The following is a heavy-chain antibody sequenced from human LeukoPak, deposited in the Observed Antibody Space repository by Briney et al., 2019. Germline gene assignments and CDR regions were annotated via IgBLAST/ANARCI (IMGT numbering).Heavy chain of an antibody. CDR3: ARGIAVAGFDY. D-gene: IGHD6-19*01. CDR2: ISSSSSYI. CDR1: GFTFSSYS. Sequence: GGSLRLSCAASGFTFSSYSLNWVRQAPGKGLEWVSSISSSSSYIYYADSVKGRFTISRDNAKNSLYLQMNSLRAEDTAVYYCARGIAVAGFDYWGQGTLVTVSS. V-gene: IGHV3-21*01. J-gene: IGHJ4*02.